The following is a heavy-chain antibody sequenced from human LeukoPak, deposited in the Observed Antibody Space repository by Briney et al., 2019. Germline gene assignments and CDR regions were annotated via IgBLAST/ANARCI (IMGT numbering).Heavy chain of an antibody. CDR1: GFTFSSYW. CDR3: AALDHGHDY. J-gene: IGHJ4*02. V-gene: IGHV3-74*03. Sequence: GGSLRLSCAASGFTFSSYWMHWVRQAPGKGLVWVSRINSDGSSTKCADSVKGRFTISRDNAKDTLYLQMNSLRAEDTAVYYCAALDHGHDYWGQGTLVTVSS. CDR2: INSDGSST.